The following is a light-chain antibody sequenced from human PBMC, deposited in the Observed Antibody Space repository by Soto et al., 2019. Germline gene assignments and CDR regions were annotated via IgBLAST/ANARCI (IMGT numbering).Light chain of an antibody. CDR2: DVA. CDR3: CSYAGSEALV. J-gene: IGLJ1*01. CDR1: SNDLGRYNY. Sequence: QSLLTQPRSFPVSPGQSVTISCTGTSNDLGRYNYVTWYQQHPGEAPKLVMYDVAQRPAGVSDRLSGDKSGKTASLTISGLQAEDEATYYCCSYAGSEALVFGSGNNVTV. V-gene: IGLV2-11*01.